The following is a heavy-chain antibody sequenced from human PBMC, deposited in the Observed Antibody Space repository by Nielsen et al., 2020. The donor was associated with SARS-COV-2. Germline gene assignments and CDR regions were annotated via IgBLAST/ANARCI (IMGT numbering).Heavy chain of an antibody. CDR1: GFIFSNYD. Sequence: GGSLRLSCAASGFIFSNYDMHWVRQAPGKGLEFVSAIGIAGDTHYGGSVKGRFIISRENAKNSVYLQMNSLRAEDTAVYYCTKGAQLGDYWGQGTLVTVSS. J-gene: IGHJ4*02. CDR3: TKGAQLGDY. V-gene: IGHV3-13*01. CDR2: IGIAGDT. D-gene: IGHD6-13*01.